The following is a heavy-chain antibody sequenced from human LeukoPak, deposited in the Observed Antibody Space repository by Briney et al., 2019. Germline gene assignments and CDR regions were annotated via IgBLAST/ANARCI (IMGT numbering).Heavy chain of an antibody. CDR2: IYYSGRA. CDR1: GGSISSSSYY. J-gene: IGHJ1*01. V-gene: IGHV4-39*01. CDR3: ARRRYYDSTGYLD. Sequence: SETLSLTCSVSGGSISSSSYYWGWIRQPPGKGLEWIGEIYYSGRAYYNSSLKSRLTISVDTSWNQYSLTLSSVTAADTGVYYCARRRYYDSTGYLDWGQGTLVSVST. D-gene: IGHD3-22*01.